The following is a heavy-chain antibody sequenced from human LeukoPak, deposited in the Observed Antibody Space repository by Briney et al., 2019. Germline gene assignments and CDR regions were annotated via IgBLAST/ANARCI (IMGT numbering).Heavy chain of an antibody. V-gene: IGHV1-46*01. D-gene: IGHD3-10*01. CDR3: AREYTMVRGVIKGSDAFDI. CDR2: IYPSGGST. Sequence: ASVNVSCKASGYTFTSYYMHWVRQAPGQGLEWMGIIYPSGGSTSYAQKFQGRVTMTRDTSTSTVYMELSSLRSEDTAVYYCAREYTMVRGVIKGSDAFDIWGQGTMVTVSS. CDR1: GYTFTSYY. J-gene: IGHJ3*02.